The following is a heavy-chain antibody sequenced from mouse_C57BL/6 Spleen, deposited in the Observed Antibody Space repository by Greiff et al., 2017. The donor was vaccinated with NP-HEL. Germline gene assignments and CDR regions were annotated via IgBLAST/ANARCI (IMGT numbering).Heavy chain of an antibody. J-gene: IGHJ1*03. D-gene: IGHD2-1*01. V-gene: IGHV5-6*02. CDR2: ISSGGSYT. Sequence: DVKLVESGGDLVKPGGSLKLSCAASGFTFSSYGMSWVRQTPDKRLEWVATISSGGSYTYYPDSVKGRFTISRDNAKNTLYLQMSSLKSEDTAMYYGASYYGGWYFDVWGTGATVTVSS. CDR3: ASYYGGWYFDV. CDR1: GFTFSSYG.